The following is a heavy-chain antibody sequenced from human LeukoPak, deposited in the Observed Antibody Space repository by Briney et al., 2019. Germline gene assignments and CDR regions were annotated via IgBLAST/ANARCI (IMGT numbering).Heavy chain of an antibody. V-gene: IGHV4-31*03. CDR1: GGSISSGGYY. J-gene: IGHJ6*02. Sequence: PSQTLSLTCTVSGGSISSGGYYWSWIRQHPGKGLEWIGYIYYSGSTYYNPSLKSRVTISVDTSKNQFSLKLSPVTAADTAVYYCARAVYSYGGLDVWGQGTTVTVAS. CDR2: IYYSGST. CDR3: ARAVYSYGGLDV. D-gene: IGHD5-18*01.